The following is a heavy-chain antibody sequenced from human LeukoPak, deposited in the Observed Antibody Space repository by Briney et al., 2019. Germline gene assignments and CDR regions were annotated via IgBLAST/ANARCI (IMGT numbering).Heavy chain of an antibody. CDR1: GFTFGNYA. V-gene: IGHV3-23*01. Sequence: GGSLRLSCEASGFTFGNYAMNWVRQAPGKGLEWVSTISGTGSSTYYADSAKGRFTISRDNSKNTLYLQMNSLRAEDTAVYYCARDSLGMGWFDPWGQGTLVTVSS. D-gene: IGHD7-27*01. CDR3: ARDSLGMGWFDP. J-gene: IGHJ5*02. CDR2: ISGTGSST.